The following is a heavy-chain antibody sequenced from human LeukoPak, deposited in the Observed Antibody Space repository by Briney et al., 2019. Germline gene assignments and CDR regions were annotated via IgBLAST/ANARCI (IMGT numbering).Heavy chain of an antibody. CDR3: ASYGGYGYYYFDY. Sequence: GASVKVSCRVSGYTLTELSMHWVRQAPGKGLEWMGGFDPEDGETIYAQKFQGRVTMTEDTSTDTAYMELSSLRSEDTAVYYCASYGGYGYYYFDYWGQGTLVTVSS. D-gene: IGHD5-12*01. V-gene: IGHV1-24*01. J-gene: IGHJ4*02. CDR1: GYTLTELS. CDR2: FDPEDGET.